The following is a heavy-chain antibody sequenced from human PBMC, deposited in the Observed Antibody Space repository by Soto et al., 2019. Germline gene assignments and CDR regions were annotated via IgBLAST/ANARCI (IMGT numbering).Heavy chain of an antibody. CDR1: GFTFSSYA. CDR3: ARDLGQWLVRGFDY. CDR2: ISYDGSNK. Sequence: PVGSLRLSCAASGFTFSSYAMHWVRQAPGKGLEWVAVISYDGSNKYYADSVKGRFTISRDNSKNTLYLQMNSLRAEDTAVYYCARDLGQWLVRGFDYWGQGTLVTVSS. D-gene: IGHD6-19*01. V-gene: IGHV3-30-3*01. J-gene: IGHJ4*02.